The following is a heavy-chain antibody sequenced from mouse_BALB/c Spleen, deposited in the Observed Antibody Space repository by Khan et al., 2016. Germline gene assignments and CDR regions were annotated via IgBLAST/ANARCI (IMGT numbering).Heavy chain of an antibody. V-gene: IGHV3-1*02. Sequence: EVQLQKSGPDLVKPSQSVSLTCTVTGHSITSHYSWHWIRHFPGNKVEWMGYIHYSGSTDYNPSLKSRTSITRDTSKNQFFLQLNSVTSEDTATYFCAGSSSGYWYYFDYWGQGTTLTVSS. CDR1: GHSITSHYS. J-gene: IGHJ2*01. CDR2: IHYSGST. CDR3: AGSSSGYWYYFDY. D-gene: IGHD3-1*01.